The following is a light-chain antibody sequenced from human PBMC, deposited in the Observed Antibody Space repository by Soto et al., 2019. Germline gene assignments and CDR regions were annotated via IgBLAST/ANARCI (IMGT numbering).Light chain of an antibody. J-gene: IGKJ4*01. CDR3: AQGLATPFT. CDR2: LGS. CDR1: RNLLHSNGYYY. V-gene: IGKV2-28*01. Sequence: EIVLTQSPLSLPVTPGEPASISCRSSRNLLHSNGYYYLDWYLQKPGQSPQLLIYLGSNRASGVPDRFSGSGSGTDFTLTISRVEAEDVGVYFCAQGLATPFTFGGGTKVDI.